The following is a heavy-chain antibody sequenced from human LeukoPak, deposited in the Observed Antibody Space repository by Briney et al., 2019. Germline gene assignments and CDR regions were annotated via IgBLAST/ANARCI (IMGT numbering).Heavy chain of an antibody. V-gene: IGHV1-2*02. CDR3: AKSDNSGWLTWFDP. Sequence: GASVKVSCKASGYTYTGYYMHWVRQAPGQGLEWMGWINPNSGGTNYAQKFQGRVTMTRDTSISTAYMELSRLRSDDTAVYYCAKSDNSGWLTWFDPWGQGTLVTVSS. CDR1: GYTYTGYY. CDR2: INPNSGGT. D-gene: IGHD6-19*01. J-gene: IGHJ5*02.